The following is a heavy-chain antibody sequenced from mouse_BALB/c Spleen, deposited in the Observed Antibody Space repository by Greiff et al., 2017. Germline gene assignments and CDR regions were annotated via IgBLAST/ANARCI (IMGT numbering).Heavy chain of an antibody. CDR1: GFTFSSYA. Sequence: EVKLVESGGGLVKPGGSLKLSCAASGFTFSSYAMSWVRQTPEKRLEWVASISSGGSTYYPDSVKGRFTISRDNARNILYLQMSSLRSEDTAMYYCARGQLGRGFAYWGQGTLVTVSA. D-gene: IGHD4-1*02. V-gene: IGHV5-6-5*01. J-gene: IGHJ3*01. CDR2: ISSGGST. CDR3: ARGQLGRGFAY.